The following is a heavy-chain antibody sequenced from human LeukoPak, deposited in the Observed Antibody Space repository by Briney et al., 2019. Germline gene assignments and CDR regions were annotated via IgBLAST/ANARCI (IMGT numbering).Heavy chain of an antibody. D-gene: IGHD6-19*01. Sequence: ASVKVSCKASGYTFTSYYMHWVRQAPGQGLEWMGIINPSGGSTSYAQKFQGRVTMTRDTSTSTVYMELSSLRSDDTAVYYCASGQIAVAGRGEAFDIWGQGTMVTASS. CDR2: INPSGGST. V-gene: IGHV1-46*01. J-gene: IGHJ3*02. CDR1: GYTFTSYY. CDR3: ASGQIAVAGRGEAFDI.